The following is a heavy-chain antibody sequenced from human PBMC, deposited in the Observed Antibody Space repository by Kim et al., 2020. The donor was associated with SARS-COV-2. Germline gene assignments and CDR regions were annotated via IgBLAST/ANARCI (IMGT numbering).Heavy chain of an antibody. Sequence: DPVKGRFTISRDNSKNTLYLQMNSLRAEDTAVYYCASSLSGSYYGHAFDIWGQGTMVTVSS. CDR3: ASSLSGSYYGHAFDI. D-gene: IGHD1-26*01. J-gene: IGHJ3*02. V-gene: IGHV3-30*01.